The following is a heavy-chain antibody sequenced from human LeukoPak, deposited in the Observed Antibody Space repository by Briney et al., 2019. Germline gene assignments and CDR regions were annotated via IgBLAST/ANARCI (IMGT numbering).Heavy chain of an antibody. Sequence: GGSLRLSCAASGLTFSSYAMSWVRQAPGKGLEWVSATSGSGGSTYYADSVKGRFTISRDNSKNTLYLQMNSLRAEDTAVYYCAKETYSSGLNEFDYWGQGTLVTVSS. CDR1: GLTFSSYA. V-gene: IGHV3-23*01. CDR2: TSGSGGST. J-gene: IGHJ4*02. D-gene: IGHD6-19*01. CDR3: AKETYSSGLNEFDY.